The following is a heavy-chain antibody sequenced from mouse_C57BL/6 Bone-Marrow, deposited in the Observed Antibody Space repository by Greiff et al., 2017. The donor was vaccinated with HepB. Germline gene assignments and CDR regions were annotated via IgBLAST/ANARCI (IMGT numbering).Heavy chain of an antibody. D-gene: IGHD1-1*01. Sequence: VQLQQSGPELVKPGASVKISCKASGYSFTGYYMNWVKQSPEKSLEWIGEINPSTGGTTYNQKFKAKATLTVDKSSSTAYMQLKSLTSEDAAVYYCARGIIKGVDPAMDYWGKGTAVNVSS. CDR3: ARGIIKGVDPAMDY. V-gene: IGHV1-42*01. CDR2: INPSTGGT. CDR1: GYSFTGYY. J-gene: IGHJ4*01.